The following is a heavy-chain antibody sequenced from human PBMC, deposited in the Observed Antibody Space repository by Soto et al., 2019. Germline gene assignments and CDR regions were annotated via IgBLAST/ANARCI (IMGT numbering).Heavy chain of an antibody. D-gene: IGHD1-1*01. CDR1: GGSIISFY. V-gene: IGHV4-4*07. CDR3: AREFLGALERSRAFDI. Sequence: QVHLQESGPGLVKPSETLSLTCTVSGGSIISFYWSWIRQTAGKGLEWIGRISTDGTTSYNPSLKSPVTMSADMSNNQFSLRLNSVTAAGSAVYYCAREFLGALERSRAFDIWGQGTKVTVSS. CDR2: ISTDGTT. J-gene: IGHJ3*02.